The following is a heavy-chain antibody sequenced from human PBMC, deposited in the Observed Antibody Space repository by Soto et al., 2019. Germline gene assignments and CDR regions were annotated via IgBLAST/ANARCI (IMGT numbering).Heavy chain of an antibody. CDR2: ISSSSSTI. CDR1: GFTFSSYS. D-gene: IGHD3-22*01. J-gene: IGHJ6*02. CDR3: ARKNTYYYDSSGRMDV. V-gene: IGHV3-48*02. Sequence: ESGGGLVQPGGSLRLSCAASGFTFSSYSMNWVRQAPGKGLGWVSYISSSSSTIYYADSVKGRFTISRDNAKNSLYLQMNSLRDEDTAVYYCARKNTYYYDSSGRMDVWGQGTTVNVSS.